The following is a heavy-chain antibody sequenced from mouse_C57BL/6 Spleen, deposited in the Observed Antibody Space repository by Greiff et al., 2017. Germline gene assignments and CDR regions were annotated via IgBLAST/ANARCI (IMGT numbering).Heavy chain of an antibody. CDR2: IRSGSSTI. CDR1: GFTFSDYG. D-gene: IGHD1-1*01. CDR3: ARKPPMDYYGSSYFDY. J-gene: IGHJ2*01. V-gene: IGHV5-17*01. Sequence: EVQGVESGGGLVKPGGSLKLSCAASGFTFSDYGMHWVRQAPEKGLEWVAYIRSGSSTIYYADTVKGRFTISRDDAKNTLFLQMTRLRSEDTAMYYGARKPPMDYYGSSYFDYWGQGTTRTVSS.